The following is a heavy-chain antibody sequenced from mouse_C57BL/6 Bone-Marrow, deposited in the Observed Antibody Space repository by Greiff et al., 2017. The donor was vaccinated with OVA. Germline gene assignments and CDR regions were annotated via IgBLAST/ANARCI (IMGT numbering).Heavy chain of an antibody. D-gene: IGHD1-1*01. CDR3: SRCTTVVAEWYFDV. J-gene: IGHJ1*03. CDR2: IHPNSGST. CDR1: GYTFTSYW. Sequence: QVQLQQPGAELVKPGASVKLSCKASGYTFTSYWMHWVKQRPGQGLEWIGMIHPNSGSTNYNEKFKSKATLTVDKSSSTAYMQLISLTSEDSAVYYCSRCTTVVAEWYFDVWGTGTTVTVSS. V-gene: IGHV1-64*01.